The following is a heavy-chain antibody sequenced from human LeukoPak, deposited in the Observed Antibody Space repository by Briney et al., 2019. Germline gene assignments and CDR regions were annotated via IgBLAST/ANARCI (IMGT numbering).Heavy chain of an antibody. Sequence: ASVKVSCKASGYTFTSYYIQWVRQAPGQGLEWMGIINPSGGSTNYAQKFQGRVTMTRDMSTSTVYMELSSLRSEDTAMYYCARLPVGATSWTDCWGQGTLVTVSS. CDR3: ARLPVGATSWTDC. D-gene: IGHD1-26*01. CDR2: INPSGGST. CDR1: GYTFTSYY. V-gene: IGHV1-46*01. J-gene: IGHJ4*02.